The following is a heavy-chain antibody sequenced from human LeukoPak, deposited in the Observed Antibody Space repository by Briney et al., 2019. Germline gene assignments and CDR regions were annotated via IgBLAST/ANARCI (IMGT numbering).Heavy chain of an antibody. CDR1: GFTFSSYW. CDR3: AKAAVPESSSGWYDYYYYGMDV. J-gene: IGHJ6*02. Sequence: GGSLRLSCAASGFTFSSYWMSWVRQAPGKGLEWVAVISYDGSNKYYADSVKGRFTISRDNSKNTLYLQMNSLRAEDTAVYYCAKAAVPESSSGWYDYYYYGMDVWGQGTTVTVSS. D-gene: IGHD6-19*01. V-gene: IGHV3-30*18. CDR2: ISYDGSNK.